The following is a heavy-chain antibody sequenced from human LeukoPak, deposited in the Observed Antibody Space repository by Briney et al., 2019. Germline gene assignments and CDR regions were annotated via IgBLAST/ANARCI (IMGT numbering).Heavy chain of an antibody. CDR2: IYENGGTT. CDR3: AKGYSAHFDY. D-gene: IGHD2-21*01. Sequence: PGGSLRLSCVGSGFTFRSHAMSWVRQAPEKGLEFVSGIYENGGTTYYADSVKGRFSISRDNSKNTLYLQMDSLRGEDTAVYYCAKGYSAHFDYWGQGALVTVSS. J-gene: IGHJ4*02. V-gene: IGHV3-23*01. CDR1: GFTFRSHA.